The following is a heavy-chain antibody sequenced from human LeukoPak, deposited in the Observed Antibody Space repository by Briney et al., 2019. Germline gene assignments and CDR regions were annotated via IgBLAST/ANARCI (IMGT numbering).Heavy chain of an antibody. CDR2: IYSGGST. Sequence: GGSLRLSCAASGFTVSSNYMSWVRQAPGKGLEWVSVIYSGGSTYYADSVKGRFTISRDNSKNTLYLQMNSLRAEDTAVYYCASSPNYYDNSGYPFEDYWGQGTLVTVSS. J-gene: IGHJ4*02. V-gene: IGHV3-66*02. D-gene: IGHD3-22*01. CDR1: GFTVSSNY. CDR3: ASSPNYYDNSGYPFEDY.